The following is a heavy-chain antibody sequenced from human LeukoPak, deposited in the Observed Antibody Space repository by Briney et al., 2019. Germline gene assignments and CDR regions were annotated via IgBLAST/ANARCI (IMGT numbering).Heavy chain of an antibody. CDR2: ISYDGSNK. V-gene: IGHV3-30*03. CDR1: GFTFSSYG. CDR3: ARDLGCSGGSCYDTGYGMDV. D-gene: IGHD2-15*01. Sequence: GGSLRLSCAASGFTFSSYGMHWVRQAPGKGLEWVAVISYDGSNKYYADSVKGRFTISRDNSKNTLYLQMNSLRAEDMAVYYCARDLGCSGGSCYDTGYGMDVWGQGTTVTVSS. J-gene: IGHJ6*02.